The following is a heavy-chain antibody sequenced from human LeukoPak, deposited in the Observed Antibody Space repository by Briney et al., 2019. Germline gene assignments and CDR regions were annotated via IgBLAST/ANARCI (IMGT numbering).Heavy chain of an antibody. J-gene: IGHJ4*02. CDR2: VSANGVST. V-gene: IGHV3-23*01. CDR1: GFTFGNYP. CDR3: AKDRGYTTGRDFDF. Sequence: GGSLRLSCAASGFTFGNYPFSWVRQAPGKGLEWVSVVSANGVSTLYANSVKGRFTISRDNFVNTLYLQMSNLRAEDTAVYYCAKDRGYTTGRDFDFWGQGALVTVSS. D-gene: IGHD3-10*01.